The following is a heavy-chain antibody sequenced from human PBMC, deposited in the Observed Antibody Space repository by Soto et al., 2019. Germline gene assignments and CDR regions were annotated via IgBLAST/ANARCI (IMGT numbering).Heavy chain of an antibody. J-gene: IGHJ6*03. V-gene: IGHV1-18*01. CDR3: ARLVTIFGVVTYYYYYYMDV. CDR1: GYTFTSYG. D-gene: IGHD3-3*01. Sequence: QVQLVQSGAEVKKPGASVKVSCKASGYTFTSYGISWVRQAPGQGLEWMGWISAYNGNTNYAQKLQGRVTMTTDTSTSTAYMELRSLRSDDTAVYYCARLVTIFGVVTYYYYYYMDVWGKGTTVIVSS. CDR2: ISAYNGNT.